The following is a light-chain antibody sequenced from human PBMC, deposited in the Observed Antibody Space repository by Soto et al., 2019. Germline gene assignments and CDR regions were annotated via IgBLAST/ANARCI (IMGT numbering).Light chain of an antibody. V-gene: IGLV2-14*01. CDR3: SSYTSTSYVV. J-gene: IGLJ2*01. CDR1: SSDVGDYNY. CDR2: DVS. Sequence: QSALTQPASVSGSPGQSITISSTGTSSDVGDYNYVSWYQQHPGKAPKLMIYDVSNRPSGVSNRFSGSKSGNTASLTISGLQAEDEAEYYCSSYTSTSYVVFGGGTKLNVL.